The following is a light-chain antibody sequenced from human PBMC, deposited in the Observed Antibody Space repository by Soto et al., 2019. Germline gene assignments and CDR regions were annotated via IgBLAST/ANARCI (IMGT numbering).Light chain of an antibody. J-gene: IGKJ5*01. CDR1: QSISSN. CDR3: QQYGSSPPIT. V-gene: IGKV3D-20*01. CDR2: DAS. Sequence: EIVMTQSPATLYMSPGERATLSCRASQSISSNLAWYQQKPGLAPRLLIYDASSRATGIPDRFSGSGSGTDFTLTISRLEPEDFAVYYCQQYGSSPPITFGQGTRLEI.